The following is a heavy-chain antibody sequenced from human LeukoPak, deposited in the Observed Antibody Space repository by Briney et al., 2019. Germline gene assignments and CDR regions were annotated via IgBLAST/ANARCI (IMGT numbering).Heavy chain of an antibody. D-gene: IGHD3-3*01. V-gene: IGHV4-39*07. CDR1: GGSISSSSYY. CDR2: IYYSGST. J-gene: IGHJ4*02. CDR3: ARVTHGSSVWSFDY. Sequence: SETLSLTCTVSGGSISSSSYYWGWIRQPPGKGLEWIGSIYYSGSTYYNPSLKSRVAISVDTSKNQFSLKLSSVTAADTAVYYCARVTHGSSVWSFDYWGQGTLVTVSS.